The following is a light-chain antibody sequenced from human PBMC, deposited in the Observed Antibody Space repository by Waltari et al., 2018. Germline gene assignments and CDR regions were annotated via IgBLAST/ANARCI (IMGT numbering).Light chain of an antibody. J-gene: IGLJ3*02. V-gene: IGLV2-23*01. Sequence: QSALTQPASVSGSPGQSITISCTGTSSDVGSSNLVSWYQPHPGKAPKLMIYEGSKRPSRVSNRFSGSKSGNTASLTISGLQAEDEADYYCCSYAGSSTLVFGGGTELTVL. CDR3: CSYAGSSTLV. CDR1: SSDVGSSNL. CDR2: EGS.